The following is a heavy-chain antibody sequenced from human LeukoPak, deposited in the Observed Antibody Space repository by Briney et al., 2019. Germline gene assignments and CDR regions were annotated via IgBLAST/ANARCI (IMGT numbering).Heavy chain of an antibody. D-gene: IGHD3-10*01. V-gene: IGHV1-2*02. CDR3: ARDSITMIRGVIGY. Sequence: ASVKVSCKASGYTFTGYYMHWVRQAPGQGLEWMGWINSNSGGTEYAQKFQGRVTMTRDTSISTAYMELSRLRSDDTAVYYCARDSITMIRGVIGYWGQGTLVTVSS. CDR2: INSNSGGT. CDR1: GYTFTGYY. J-gene: IGHJ4*02.